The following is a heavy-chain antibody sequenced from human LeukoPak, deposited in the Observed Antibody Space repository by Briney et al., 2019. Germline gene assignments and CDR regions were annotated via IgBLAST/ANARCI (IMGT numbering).Heavy chain of an antibody. V-gene: IGHV4-59*12. CDR3: ARGVEGSGGYRGNWFDP. CDR1: GGSIRRYY. CDR2: IYYSGST. J-gene: IGHJ5*02. Sequence: SETLSLTCSVSGGSIRRYYWSWIRQPPGKGLEWIGDIYYSGSTYYNPSLKSRVTISVDTSKNQFSLKLSSVTAADTAVYYCARGVEGSGGYRGNWFDPWGQGTLVTVSS. D-gene: IGHD3-10*01.